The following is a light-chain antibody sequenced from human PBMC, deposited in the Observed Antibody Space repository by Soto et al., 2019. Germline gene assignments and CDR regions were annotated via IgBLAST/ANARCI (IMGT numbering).Light chain of an antibody. V-gene: IGLV2-14*01. CDR1: SSDVGGYNY. CDR3: SSYTSSSTYV. J-gene: IGLJ1*01. CDR2: EVS. Sequence: QSVLTQPAYVSGPPGQSITISCTGTSSDVGGYNYVSWYQQHPGKAPKLMIYEVSNRPSGVSNRFSGSKSGNTASLTISGLQAEDEADYYCSSYTSSSTYVFGTGTKVTVL.